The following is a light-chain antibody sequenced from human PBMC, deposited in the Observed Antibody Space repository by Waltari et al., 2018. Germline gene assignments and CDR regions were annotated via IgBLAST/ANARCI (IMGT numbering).Light chain of an antibody. Sequence: QSALTQPASVSGSPGQSITVSCTGTSHDVGGYNSVSWYQQLPGKAPKLILFDVDLRPSGVFDRFSGSKSGNTASLTISGLRAEDEGDYYCCSYATGSSYVFGPGTKVTVL. CDR3: CSYATGSSYV. V-gene: IGLV2-23*02. CDR2: DVD. CDR1: SHDVGGYNS. J-gene: IGLJ1*01.